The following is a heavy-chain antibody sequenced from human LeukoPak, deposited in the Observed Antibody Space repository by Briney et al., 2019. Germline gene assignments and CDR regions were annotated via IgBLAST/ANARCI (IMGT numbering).Heavy chain of an antibody. D-gene: IGHD2-2*01. CDR2: IWSDGSNQ. V-gene: IGHV3-33*01. J-gene: IGHJ4*02. Sequence: PGGSLRLSCAASGFTFRNYGMHWVRQAPGKGLEWVAVIWSDGSNQYYAGSVKGRFAVSRDNSKNMLFLQMNSLTADDTAVYYCARDGASTSYFDHWGQGTLVTVSS. CDR3: ARDGASTSYFDH. CDR1: GFTFRNYG.